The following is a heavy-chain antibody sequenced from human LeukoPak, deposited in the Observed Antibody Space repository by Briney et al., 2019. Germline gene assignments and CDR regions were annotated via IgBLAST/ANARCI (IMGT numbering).Heavy chain of an antibody. Sequence: GASVKVSCKASGYTFTGYYMHWVRQAPGQGLEWMGWINPNSGGTNYAQKFQGRVTMTTDTSTSTAYMELRSLRSDDTAVYYCARDFWVTRYYGSGSYSNYWGQGTLVTVSS. D-gene: IGHD3-10*01. V-gene: IGHV1-2*02. J-gene: IGHJ4*02. CDR2: INPNSGGT. CDR3: ARDFWVTRYYGSGSYSNY. CDR1: GYTFTGYY.